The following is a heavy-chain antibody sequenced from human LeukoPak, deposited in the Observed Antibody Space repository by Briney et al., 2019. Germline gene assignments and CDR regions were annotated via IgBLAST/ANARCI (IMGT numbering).Heavy chain of an antibody. V-gene: IGHV4-39*07. CDR1: GGSISSSSYY. CDR2: IYYSGST. CDR3: ARYAAAGLVNWFDP. Sequence: SETLSLTCTVSGGSISSSSYYWGWIRQPPGKGLEWIGSIYYSGSTYYNPSLKSRVTISVDTSKNQFSLKLSSVTAADTAVYYCARYAAAGLVNWFDPWGQGTLVTVSS. D-gene: IGHD6-13*01. J-gene: IGHJ5*02.